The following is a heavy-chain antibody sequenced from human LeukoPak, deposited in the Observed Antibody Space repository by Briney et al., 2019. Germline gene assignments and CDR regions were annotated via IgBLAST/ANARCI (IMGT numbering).Heavy chain of an antibody. CDR1: GFTFSSYW. D-gene: IGHD1-1*01. CDR2: IKQDGSEK. Sequence: GGSLRLSCAASGFTFSSYWMSWVRQAPGKGLEWVANIKQDGSEKYYVDSVKGRFTISRDNAKNSLYLQMNSLRAEDTAVYYCARGPQLDPRPIYYYYMDVWGKGTTVTVSS. J-gene: IGHJ6*03. V-gene: IGHV3-7*03. CDR3: ARGPQLDPRPIYYYYMDV.